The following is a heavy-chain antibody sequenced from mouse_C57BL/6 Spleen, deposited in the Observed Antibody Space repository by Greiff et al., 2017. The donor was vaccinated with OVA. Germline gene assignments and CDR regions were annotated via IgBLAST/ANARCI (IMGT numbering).Heavy chain of an antibody. CDR1: GFTFSDYY. CDR2: INYDGSST. D-gene: IGHD3-3*01. CDR3: ARRARGWYFDV. J-gene: IGHJ1*03. V-gene: IGHV5-16*01. Sequence: EVMLVESEGGLVQPGSSMKLSCTASGFTFSDYYMAWVRQVPEKGLEWVANINYDGSSTYYLDPLKSRFIISRDNAKNILYLQMSSLKSEDTATYYCARRARGWYFDVWGTGTTVTVSS.